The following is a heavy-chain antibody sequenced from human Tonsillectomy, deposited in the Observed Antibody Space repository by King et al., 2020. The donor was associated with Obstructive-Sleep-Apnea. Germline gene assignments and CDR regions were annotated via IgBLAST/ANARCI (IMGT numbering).Heavy chain of an antibody. V-gene: IGHV1-8*01. CDR2: MNPNSGNT. Sequence: QLVQSGAEVKKPGASVKVSCKASGYTFTSYDINWVRQATGQGLEWMGWMNPNSGNTGYAQKFQGRVTMTRNTSISTAYMELSSLRSEDTAVYYCARVSYGSGGASKNPYLVYWGQGTLVTVSS. CDR3: ARVSYGSGGASKNPYLVY. CDR1: GYTFTSYD. D-gene: IGHD3-10*01. J-gene: IGHJ4*02.